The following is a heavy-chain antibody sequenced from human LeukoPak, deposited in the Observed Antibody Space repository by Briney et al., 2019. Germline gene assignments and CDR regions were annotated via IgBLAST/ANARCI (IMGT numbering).Heavy chain of an antibody. J-gene: IGHJ4*02. CDR3: ARVGVVESSGYHDYYFDF. V-gene: IGHV4-4*07. D-gene: IGHD3-22*01. CDR1: GGTMTNYY. CDR2: IYSSGST. Sequence: SETLSLTCTVSGGTMTNYYWSWIRQPAGKELEWIGRIYSSGSTNYNPSLKSRVTMSVDTSKNQFSLNLTSVTVADMAVYFCARVGVVESSGYHDYYFDFWGQGSLVTVST.